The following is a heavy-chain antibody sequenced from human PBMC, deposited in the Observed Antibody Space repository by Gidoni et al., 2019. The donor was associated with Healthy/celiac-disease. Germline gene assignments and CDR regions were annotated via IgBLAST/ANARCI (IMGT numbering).Heavy chain of an antibody. Sequence: QVQRGESGGGVVQPGRSRRLSCAASGFTFSSYAMHWVRQAPGKGLEWVAVISYDGSNKYYAASVKGRFTISRDNSKNTLYLQMNSLRAEDTAVYYCAADIRIAVAGDYWGQGTLVTVSS. CDR3: AADIRIAVAGDY. CDR2: ISYDGSNK. J-gene: IGHJ4*02. V-gene: IGHV3-30-3*01. CDR1: GFTFSSYA. D-gene: IGHD6-19*01.